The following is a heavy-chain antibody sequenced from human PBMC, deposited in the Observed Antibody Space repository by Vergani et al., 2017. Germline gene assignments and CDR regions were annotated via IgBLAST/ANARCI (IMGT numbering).Heavy chain of an antibody. CDR1: GFTFSSYE. CDR2: ISTSGSTI. CDR3: ARDYSSSWDRQINYYYYYCMDV. V-gene: IGHV3-48*03. J-gene: IGHJ6*02. Sequence: EVQLVESGGGLVQPGGSLRLSCAASGFTFSSYEMNWVRQAPGKGLEWVSYISTSGSTIYYADSVKGRFTISRDNAKNSLYLQMNSLRAEDTAVYYCARDYSSSWDRQINYYYYYCMDVWSQGTTVTVSS. D-gene: IGHD6-13*01.